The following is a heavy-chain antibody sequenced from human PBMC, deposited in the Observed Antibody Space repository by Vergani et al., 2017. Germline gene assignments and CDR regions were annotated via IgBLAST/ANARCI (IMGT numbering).Heavy chain of an antibody. CDR1: GGSITSSSYY. Sequence: QLHLQESGPGLVKPSETLSLTCTVSGGSITSSSYYWCWIRQPPGKGLEWIGNIYHSGGAYYNPSLKGRVTISVDTSKNQFSLEVTSVTAADTAIYFCARTESFILRYFRWALWGQGTLVTVSS. D-gene: IGHD3-9*01. CDR2: IYHSGGA. CDR3: ARTESFILRYFRWAL. V-gene: IGHV4-39*01. J-gene: IGHJ4*02.